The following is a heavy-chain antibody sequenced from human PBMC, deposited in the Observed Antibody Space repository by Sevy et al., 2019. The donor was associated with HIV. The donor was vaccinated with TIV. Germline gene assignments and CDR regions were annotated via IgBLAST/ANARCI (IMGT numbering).Heavy chain of an antibody. Sequence: GGSLRLSCAASGFTFDDYAMHWVRQAPGKGLEWVSGISWNSGSIGYADSVKGRFTISRDNAKNSLYLQMNSLRAEDTALYYCAKDKSELAPSTSNYYYYGMDVWGQGTTVTVSS. V-gene: IGHV3-9*01. J-gene: IGHJ6*02. CDR2: ISWNSGSI. CDR3: AKDKSELAPSTSNYYYYGMDV. CDR1: GFTFDDYA. D-gene: IGHD1-7*01.